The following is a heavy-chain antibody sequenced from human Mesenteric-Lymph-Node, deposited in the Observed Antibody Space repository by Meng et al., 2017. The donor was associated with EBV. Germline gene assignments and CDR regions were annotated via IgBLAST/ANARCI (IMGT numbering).Heavy chain of an antibody. D-gene: IGHD3-16*01. CDR3: ARDLGMITFGGASDY. CDR2: ISAYNGNT. Sequence: QGTLVQSGAEVKKPVALVKVSCKASGYTFTNYRIIWVRQAPGQGLEWMGWISAYNGNTNYAQKLQGRVTMTTDTSRSTAYMELRSLRSDDTALYYCARDLGMITFGGASDYWGQGTLVTVSS. V-gene: IGHV1-18*01. CDR1: GYTFTNYR. J-gene: IGHJ4*02.